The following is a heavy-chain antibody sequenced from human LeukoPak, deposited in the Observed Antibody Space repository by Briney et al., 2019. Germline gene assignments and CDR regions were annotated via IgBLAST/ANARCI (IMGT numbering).Heavy chain of an antibody. V-gene: IGHV1-69*13. D-gene: IGHD3-10*01. CDR3: ARDRAPAGEGFGDKLPYDY. J-gene: IGHJ4*02. Sequence: SVKVSCKASGGTFSSYAISWVRQAPGQGLEWMGGIIPIFGTANYAQKFQGRVTITAGESTSTAYMELSSLRSEDTAVYYCARDRAPAGEGFGDKLPYDYWGQGTLVTVSS. CDR2: IIPIFGTA. CDR1: GGTFSSYA.